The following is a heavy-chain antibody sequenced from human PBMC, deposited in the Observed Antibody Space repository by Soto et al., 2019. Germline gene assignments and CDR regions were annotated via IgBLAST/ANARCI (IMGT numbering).Heavy chain of an antibody. Sequence: QLVESGGGVVQPGGSLRLSCAASGFSFSTHVLHWVRQAPGKGLIWVALISSDGNDKYYTDSVKGRFTISRDNSDDTLYLQMTSLRPEDTAVYYCARDLTEYYGTQKVPKYYFDSRGPGTLVTVSA. CDR1: GFSFSTHV. V-gene: IGHV3-30*03. J-gene: IGHJ4*02. CDR3: ARDLTEYYGTQKVPKYYFDS. D-gene: IGHD4-17*01. CDR2: ISSDGNDK.